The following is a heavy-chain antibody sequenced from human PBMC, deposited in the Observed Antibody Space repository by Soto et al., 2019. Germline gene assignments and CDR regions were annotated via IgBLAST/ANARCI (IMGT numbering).Heavy chain of an antibody. CDR1: GYPVTAYY. J-gene: IGHJ3*02. Sequence: QLHLVQSGAVVKKPGASVTVSCSASGYPVTAYYMHWVRQAPGRGLEWMGGINPATGAAKYTQTFQWRVTMARDTSTSTVFMELSGLTSGDTAVFYCARGGGVGVAGSAAFDMWGQGTLVTVSS. D-gene: IGHD3-3*01. V-gene: IGHV1-2*02. CDR3: ARGGGVGVAGSAAFDM. CDR2: INPATGAA.